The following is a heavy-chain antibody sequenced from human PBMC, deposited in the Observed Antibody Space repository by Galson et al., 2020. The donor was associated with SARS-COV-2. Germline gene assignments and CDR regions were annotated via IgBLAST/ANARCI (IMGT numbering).Heavy chain of an antibody. Sequence: GGSLRLSCAASGFTFTNYAMHWVRQAPGKGLEWVAVIPYDGNNKYYADSVKGRFTISRDNSKNALYLQMKSLRAEDTAVYYCAKSRGGGSATSFDYWGQGILVTVSS. J-gene: IGHJ4*02. D-gene: IGHD3-10*01. V-gene: IGHV3-30*18. CDR1: GFTFTNYA. CDR3: AKSRGGGSATSFDY. CDR2: IPYDGNNK.